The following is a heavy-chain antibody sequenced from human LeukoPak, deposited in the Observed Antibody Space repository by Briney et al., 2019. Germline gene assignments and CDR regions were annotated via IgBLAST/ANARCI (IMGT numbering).Heavy chain of an antibody. Sequence: GGSLRLSCTGSGFTFRTNAFSWVCQAPGKGLELVSATGSNGVTYYADSEKGRFTISRDNSKNALHLQMNGLRADDTAVYYCGIRETSDYYVFWGEGTLVTVSS. CDR2: TGSNGVT. CDR3: GIRETSDYYVF. V-gene: IGHV3-23*01. J-gene: IGHJ4*02. D-gene: IGHD3-22*01. CDR1: GFTFRTNA.